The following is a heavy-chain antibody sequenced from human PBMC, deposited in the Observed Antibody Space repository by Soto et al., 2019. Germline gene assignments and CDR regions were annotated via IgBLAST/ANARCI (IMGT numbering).Heavy chain of an antibody. Sequence: SETLSLTCTVSGGSITSYYWSWIRQPPGKGLEWIGYIHNSGSTSYNPSLQSRVTISADVSKNQFSLDLRSVTAADTAVYYCARDKNSYGSMDVWGHGTTVTVSS. CDR3: ARDKNSYGSMDV. D-gene: IGHD5-18*01. V-gene: IGHV4-59*01. J-gene: IGHJ6*02. CDR1: GGSITSYY. CDR2: IHNSGST.